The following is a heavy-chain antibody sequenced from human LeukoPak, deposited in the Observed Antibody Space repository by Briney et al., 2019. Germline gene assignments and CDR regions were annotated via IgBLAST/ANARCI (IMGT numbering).Heavy chain of an antibody. CDR3: ARVIYGSGYYYYYGMDV. CDR1: GFTFSSYE. J-gene: IGHJ6*02. CDR2: ISSSGSTI. D-gene: IGHD3-10*01. Sequence: TGGSLRLSCAASGFTFSSYEMNWVRQAPGKGLEWVSYISSSGSTIYYADSVKGRFTISRDNAKNSLYLQMNSLRAEDTAVYYCARVIYGSGYYYYYGMDVWGQGTTVTVSS. V-gene: IGHV3-48*03.